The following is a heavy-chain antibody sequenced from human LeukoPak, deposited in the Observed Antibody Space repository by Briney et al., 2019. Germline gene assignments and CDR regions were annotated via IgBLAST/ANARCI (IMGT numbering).Heavy chain of an antibody. CDR1: GGSFSGYS. Sequence: SETLSLTCAVYGGSFSGYSWSWIRQPPGKGLEWIGYIYHSGSTYYNPSLKSRVTISVDRSKNQFSLKLSSVTAADTAVYYCAVGKITIFGVATNPFDYWGQGTLVTVSS. CDR2: IYHSGST. D-gene: IGHD3-3*01. J-gene: IGHJ4*02. V-gene: IGHV4-30-2*01. CDR3: AVGKITIFGVATNPFDY.